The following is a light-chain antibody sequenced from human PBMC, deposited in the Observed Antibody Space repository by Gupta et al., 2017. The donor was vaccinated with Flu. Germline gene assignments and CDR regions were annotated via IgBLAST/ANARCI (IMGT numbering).Light chain of an antibody. J-gene: IGLJ2*01. CDR1: SSNIGINY. CDR2: DND. Sequence: SAAPGQKVTFSCTGSSSNIGINYVPWYQQLPGTAPKLLIYDNDQRPSGIPDRFSGSKSGTSATLGITGLQTGDEADYYCGTWDDSLGAVVFGGGTKLPVL. CDR3: GTWDDSLGAVV. V-gene: IGLV1-51*01.